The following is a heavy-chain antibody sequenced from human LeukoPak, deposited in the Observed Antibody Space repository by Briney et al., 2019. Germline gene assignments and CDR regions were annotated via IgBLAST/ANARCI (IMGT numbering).Heavy chain of an antibody. J-gene: IGHJ4*02. Sequence: ASVKVSCKASGYTFSTYGITWVRLAPGQGLEWVGWISGYNDNPYYAQKFQGRVTMTTDTSTSTAYMDLRSLRSGDTAVYYCARVVHGANYLDFWGQGTLVTVSS. D-gene: IGHD4-17*01. V-gene: IGHV1-18*01. CDR1: GYTFSTYG. CDR2: ISGYNDNP. CDR3: ARVVHGANYLDF.